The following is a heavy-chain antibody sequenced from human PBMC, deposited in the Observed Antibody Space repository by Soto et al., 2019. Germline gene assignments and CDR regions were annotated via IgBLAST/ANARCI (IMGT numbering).Heavy chain of an antibody. D-gene: IGHD2-15*01. CDR3: ARGIATGQLDP. Sequence: ASVKVSCKASGYTFTRYTMNWVRQAPGQRLEWMGWIDPDNGNTKSSQKFQDRVIITRDTSASTAYMDLSSLRSEDTALYYCARGIATGQLDPWGQGTPVTVSS. CDR1: GYTFTRYT. V-gene: IGHV1-3*01. J-gene: IGHJ5*02. CDR2: IDPDNGNT.